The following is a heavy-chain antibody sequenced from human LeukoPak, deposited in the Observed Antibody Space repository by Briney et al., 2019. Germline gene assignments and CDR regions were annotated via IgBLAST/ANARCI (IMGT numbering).Heavy chain of an antibody. Sequence: GGSLRLSCAASGFIFTNYAMSWARQAPGKGLEWVSAISGSGGNTYYADSVKGRFTISRDNSMNTLYLQMSSLRAEDTAVYYCASPRYRYRDDAFDIWGQGTMVTVSS. V-gene: IGHV3-23*01. J-gene: IGHJ3*02. CDR3: ASPRYRYRDDAFDI. D-gene: IGHD3-9*01. CDR2: ISGSGGNT. CDR1: GFIFTNYA.